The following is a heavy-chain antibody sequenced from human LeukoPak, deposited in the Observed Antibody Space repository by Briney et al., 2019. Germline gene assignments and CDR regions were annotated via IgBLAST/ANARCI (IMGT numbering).Heavy chain of an antibody. J-gene: IGHJ5*02. V-gene: IGHV4-59*08. CDR3: AIHEARDNWIDP. CDR2: IYYSGST. Sequence: SETLSLTCTVSGGSISSYYWTWLRQPPGKGGEWIGYIYYSGSTNYNPSPTCRVTMSVDTSKNQFSLKPSSVTATDAAIYYCAIHEARDNWIDPWGQGTLVTVSS. CDR1: GGSISSYY.